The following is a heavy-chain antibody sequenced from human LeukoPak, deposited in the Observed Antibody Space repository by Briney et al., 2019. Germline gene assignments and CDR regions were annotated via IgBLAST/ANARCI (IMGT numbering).Heavy chain of an antibody. Sequence: QPGGSLRLSCAAYGFSFSSYWMSWVRQAPGKGLEWVANIKQDGSEKYYVDSVKGRFTISRDNAKNSLYLQMNSLRVEDTAVYYCARYPLQPYYFDYRGQGTLVIVSP. CDR3: ARYPLQPYYFDY. CDR2: IKQDGSEK. CDR1: GFSFSSYW. V-gene: IGHV3-7*01. J-gene: IGHJ4*02. D-gene: IGHD4-11*01.